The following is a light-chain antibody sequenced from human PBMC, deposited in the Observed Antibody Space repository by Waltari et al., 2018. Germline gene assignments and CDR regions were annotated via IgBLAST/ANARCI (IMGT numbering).Light chain of an antibody. CDR1: RSNIGANSD. J-gene: IGLJ3*02. V-gene: IGLV1-40*01. CDR2: CTR. Sequence: QSVLTQPPSVSGAPGQRVTISCTGSRSNIGANSDVLWYQRLPGKAPRLLIYCTRNRPSGVPDRFSGFKSGTSASLAITGLQAEDEAEYYCQSYDSGSRVFGEGTKLTVL. CDR3: QSYDSGSRV.